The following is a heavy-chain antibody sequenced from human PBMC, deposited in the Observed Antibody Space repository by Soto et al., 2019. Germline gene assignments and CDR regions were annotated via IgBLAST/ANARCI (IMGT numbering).Heavy chain of an antibody. CDR1: GFTFSGSA. J-gene: IGHJ6*02. CDR2: IRSKANSYAT. D-gene: IGHD6-13*01. Sequence: EVQLVESGGGLVQPGGSLKLSCAASGFTFSGSAMHWVRQASGKGLEWVGRIRSKANSYATAYAASVKGRFTISRDDLKNTAYLQMNSLKTEDTAVYYCTRQRGNIAAAGTGVDEGRWGYYYYGMDVWGQGTTVTVSS. CDR3: TRQRGNIAAAGTGVDEGRWGYYYYGMDV. V-gene: IGHV3-73*02.